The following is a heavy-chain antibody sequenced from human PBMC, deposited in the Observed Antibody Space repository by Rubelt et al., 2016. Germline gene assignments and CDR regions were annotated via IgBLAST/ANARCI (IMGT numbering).Heavy chain of an antibody. CDR2: IYYSGST. Sequence: VKPSETLSLTCTVSGGSISSYYWSWIRQPPGKGLEWIGYIYYSGSTNYNPSLKSRVTISVDTSKNQFSLKLSSVTAADTAVYYCARASQQLVRGYYGMDVWGQGTTVTVSS. CDR1: GGSISSYY. J-gene: IGHJ6*02. V-gene: IGHV4-59*01. CDR3: ARASQQLVRGYYGMDV. D-gene: IGHD6-13*01.